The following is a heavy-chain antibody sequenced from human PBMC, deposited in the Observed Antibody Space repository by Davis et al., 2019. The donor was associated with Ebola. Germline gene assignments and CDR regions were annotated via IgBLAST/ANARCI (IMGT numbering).Heavy chain of an antibody. CDR2: ITVSGTGT. D-gene: IGHD6-13*01. Sequence: GGSLRLSCAASGFSVSNYAMAWVRQAAGKGLEWVSSITVSGTGTYYADSVKGRFTISRDTSTNTVYLHMNILRADDTALYYCAKDVPGQRLVHWFDPWGQGTQVTVSS. V-gene: IGHV3-23*01. CDR1: GFSVSNYA. CDR3: AKDVPGQRLVHWFDP. J-gene: IGHJ5*02.